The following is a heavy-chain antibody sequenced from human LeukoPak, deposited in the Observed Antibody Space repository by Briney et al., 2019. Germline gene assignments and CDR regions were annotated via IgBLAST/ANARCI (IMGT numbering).Heavy chain of an antibody. CDR3: ARATLLPTHIDY. CDR1: GGSISSSSYY. CDR2: IYYSGST. J-gene: IGHJ4*02. Sequence: SETLSLTCTVSGGSISSSSYYWGWIRQPPGKGLEWIGSIYYSGSTYYNPSLKSRVTISVDTSKNQFSLKLSSVTAADTAVYYCARATLLPTHIDYWGQGTLVTVSS. D-gene: IGHD2-15*01. V-gene: IGHV4-39*07.